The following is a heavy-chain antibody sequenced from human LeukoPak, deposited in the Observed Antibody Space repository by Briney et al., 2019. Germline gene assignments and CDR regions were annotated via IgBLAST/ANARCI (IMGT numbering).Heavy chain of an antibody. CDR3: ARARGDYGMDY. V-gene: IGHV3-66*01. J-gene: IGHJ4*02. D-gene: IGHD4-17*01. CDR2: IYSGGDT. Sequence: PGGSLRLSCAASGFTVSNSYMNWVRQAAGKGLEWVSIIYSGGDTYYADSVRGRFTISRDKSKNTLSLQMNSLRAEDTAVYYCARARGDYGMDYWGQGTLVTVSS. CDR1: GFTVSNSY.